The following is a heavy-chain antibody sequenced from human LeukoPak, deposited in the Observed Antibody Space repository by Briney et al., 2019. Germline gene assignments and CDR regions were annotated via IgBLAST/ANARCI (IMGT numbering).Heavy chain of an antibody. D-gene: IGHD1-20*01. CDR1: GYTFTSYG. J-gene: IGHJ4*02. CDR2: ISAYNGNT. CDR3: ASNAAFNWNAPFDY. Sequence: ASVKVSCKASGYTFTSYGISWVRQAPGQGLEWMGWISAYNGNTNYAQKLRGRVTMTTDTSTSTAYMELRSLRSDDTAVYYCASNAAFNWNAPFDYWGQGTLVTVSS. V-gene: IGHV1-18*01.